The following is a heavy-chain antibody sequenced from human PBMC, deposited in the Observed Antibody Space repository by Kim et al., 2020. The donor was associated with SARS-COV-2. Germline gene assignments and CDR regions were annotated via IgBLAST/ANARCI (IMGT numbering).Heavy chain of an antibody. V-gene: IGHV3-30-3*01. D-gene: IGHD2-21*02. CDR2: ISYDGSNK. Sequence: GGSLRLSCAASGFTFSSYAMHWVRQAPGKGLEWVAVISYDGSNKYYADSVKGRFTISRDNSKNTLYLQMNSLRAEDTAVYYCARDGTSYCGGDCYSGWFDPWGQGTLVTVSS. CDR1: GFTFSSYA. CDR3: ARDGTSYCGGDCYSGWFDP. J-gene: IGHJ5*02.